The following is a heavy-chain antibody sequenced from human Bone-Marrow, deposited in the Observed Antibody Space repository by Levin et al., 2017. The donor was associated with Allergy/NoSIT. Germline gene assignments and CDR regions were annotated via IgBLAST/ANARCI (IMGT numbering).Heavy chain of an antibody. CDR1: GGSISSYY. CDR2: IYYSGST. Sequence: SETLSLTCTVSGGSISSYYWSWIRQPPGKGLEWIGYIYYSGSTNYNPSLKSRVTISVDTSKNQFTLKMSSVTAADTAVYYCARSKQLVPGLCAFDIWGQGTMVTVSS. D-gene: IGHD6-13*01. CDR3: ARSKQLVPGLCAFDI. J-gene: IGHJ3*02. V-gene: IGHV4-59*01.